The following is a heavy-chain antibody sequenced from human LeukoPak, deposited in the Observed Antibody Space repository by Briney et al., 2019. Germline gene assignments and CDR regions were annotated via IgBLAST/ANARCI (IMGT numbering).Heavy chain of an antibody. CDR1: DYSINSGYY. D-gene: IGHD3-22*01. J-gene: IGHJ3*02. Sequence: SETLSLTCTVSDYSINSGYYWGWIRQPPGKGLEWIGSIYHNGNTYYNPSLKSRVTISVDTSKNQFSLKLSSVTAAGTAVYYCATRLHYYYDTSPSFFDIWGQGTMVTVSS. V-gene: IGHV4-38-2*02. CDR3: ATRLHYYYDTSPSFFDI. CDR2: IYHNGNT.